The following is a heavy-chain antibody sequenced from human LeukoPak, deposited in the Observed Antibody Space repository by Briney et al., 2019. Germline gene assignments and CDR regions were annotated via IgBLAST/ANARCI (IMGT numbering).Heavy chain of an antibody. J-gene: IGHJ3*02. CDR2: IFTSGST. CDR3: ARHERNSGSYKSPFDI. Sequence: PSETLSLTCTVSGGSISSGSYYWSWIRQPAGKGLEWIGRIFTSGSTNYNPSLKSRVTISVDTSKNQFSLKLSSVTAADTAVYYCARHERNSGSYKSPFDIWGQGTMVTVSS. V-gene: IGHV4-61*02. CDR1: GGSISSGSYY. D-gene: IGHD1-26*01.